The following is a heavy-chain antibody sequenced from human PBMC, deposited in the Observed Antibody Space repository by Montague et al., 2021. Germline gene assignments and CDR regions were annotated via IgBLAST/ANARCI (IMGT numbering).Heavy chain of an antibody. D-gene: IGHD6-19*01. J-gene: IGHJ4*02. Sequence: SETLSLTCAVSGGSISSNNWWSWVRQPPGKGLEWVGEIYHSGSTNYNPSLKSRVTISVDKSKSQFSLKLKYVTAADTAVYYCARGDSSGWNPLFDNWGQGTLVTVSS. V-gene: IGHV4-4*02. CDR3: ARGDSSGWNPLFDN. CDR1: GGSISSNNW. CDR2: IYHSGST.